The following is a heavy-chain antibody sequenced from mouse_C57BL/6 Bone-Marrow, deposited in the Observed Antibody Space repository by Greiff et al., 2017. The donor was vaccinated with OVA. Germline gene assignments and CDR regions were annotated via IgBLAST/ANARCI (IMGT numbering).Heavy chain of an antibody. CDR2: ISYSGST. CDR1: GYSITSDY. Sequence: EVHLVESGPGLAKPSQTLSLTCSVTGYSITSDYLNWIRKFPGNKLEYMGYISYSGSTYYYPSLKSRISITRDTSKNQYYLQLNSVTTEDTATYYCARNYGSIRWYFDVWGTGTTVTVSS. V-gene: IGHV3-8*01. D-gene: IGHD1-1*01. CDR3: ARNYGSIRWYFDV. J-gene: IGHJ1*03.